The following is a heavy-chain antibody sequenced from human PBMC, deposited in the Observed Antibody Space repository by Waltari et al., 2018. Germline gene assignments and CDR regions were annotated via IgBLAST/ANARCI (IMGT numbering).Heavy chain of an antibody. V-gene: IGHV3-23*01. CDR1: TFTFSNYA. CDR3: AKDPNGDYIGAFDT. Sequence: EVQVLESGGLLVQPGGSLRLSCAASTFTFSNYAMTWVRQAPGKGLEYISSISGGGGVTVYANSVKGRFTISRDNSKSTLYLQMNSLRGEDTATYYCAKDPNGDYIGAFDTWGQGTMVTVSP. J-gene: IGHJ3*02. CDR2: ISGGGGVT. D-gene: IGHD2-8*01.